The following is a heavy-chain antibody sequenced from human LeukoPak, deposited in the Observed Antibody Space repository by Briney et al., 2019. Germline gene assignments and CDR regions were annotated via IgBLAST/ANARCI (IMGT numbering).Heavy chain of an antibody. V-gene: IGHV3-7*03. CDR1: GFTFSSYW. Sequence: GGSPRLSCAASGFTFSSYWMSWVRQAPGKGLEWVANIKQDGSEKYYVDSVKGRFTISRDNAKNSLYLQMNSLRAEDTAVYYCARDGSDFWSGYYGMDVWGQGTTVTVSS. CDR2: IKQDGSEK. J-gene: IGHJ6*02. CDR3: ARDGSDFWSGYYGMDV. D-gene: IGHD3-3*01.